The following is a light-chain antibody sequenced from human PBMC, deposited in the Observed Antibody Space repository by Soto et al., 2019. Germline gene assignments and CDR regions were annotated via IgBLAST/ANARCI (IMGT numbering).Light chain of an antibody. J-gene: IGKJ1*01. V-gene: IGKV3-20*01. CDR2: GAS. CDR3: QQYGSSPRT. CDR1: QTVSSSS. Sequence: DIVLTQSPGTLSLSPGERATLSCRASQTVSSSSLAWYQQKPCQAPRLLIFGASTRAAGFPDRFSGSGSGTDFTLTISRLEPEDFAVYYCQQYGSSPRTFGQGTKVDIK.